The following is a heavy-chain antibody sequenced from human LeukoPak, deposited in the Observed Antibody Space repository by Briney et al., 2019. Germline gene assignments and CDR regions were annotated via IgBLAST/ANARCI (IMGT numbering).Heavy chain of an antibody. CDR3: ASGYDFWSGYPPAQYSMDV. CDR1: GFIFSGYA. Sequence: PGGSLRLSCAASGAASGFIFSGYAMHWVRQAPGKGLEWVAIISYDGSNEYHAGSVRGRFIISRDNSRDTIYLQMSSLRVEDTAVYYCASGYDFWSGYPPAQYSMDVWGQGTTVTVSS. J-gene: IGHJ6*02. D-gene: IGHD3-3*01. V-gene: IGHV3-30-3*01. CDR2: ISYDGSNE.